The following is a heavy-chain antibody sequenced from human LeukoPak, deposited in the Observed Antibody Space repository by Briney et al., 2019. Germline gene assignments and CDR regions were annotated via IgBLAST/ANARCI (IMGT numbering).Heavy chain of an antibody. CDR3: ARAGRYSPRSSFDY. CDR1: GYSISSGYY. Sequence: SETLSLTCTVSGYSISSGYYWGWIRQPPGKGLEWIGEIYRSGSTNYNPSLKSRVTISVDKSKNQFSLKLSSVTAADTAVYYCARAGRYSPRSSFDYWGQGTLVTVSS. V-gene: IGHV4-38-2*02. J-gene: IGHJ4*02. CDR2: IYRSGST. D-gene: IGHD6-13*01.